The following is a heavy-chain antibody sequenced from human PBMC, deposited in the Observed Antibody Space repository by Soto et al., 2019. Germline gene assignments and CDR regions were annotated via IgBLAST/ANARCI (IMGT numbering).Heavy chain of an antibody. CDR2: IYYSGST. CDR1: GGSISSGDYY. V-gene: IGHV4-30-4*01. D-gene: IGHD3-22*01. Sequence: SETLSLTCTVSGGSISSGDYYWSWIRQPPGKGLEWIGYIYYSGSTYYNPSLKSRVTISVDTSKNQFSLKLSSVTAADTAVYYCARVPTWTYYYDRSGYGYGAFDIWGQGTMVTVSS. CDR3: ARVPTWTYYYDRSGYGYGAFDI. J-gene: IGHJ3*02.